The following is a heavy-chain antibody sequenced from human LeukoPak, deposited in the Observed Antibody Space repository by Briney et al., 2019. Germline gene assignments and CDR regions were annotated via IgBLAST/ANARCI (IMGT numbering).Heavy chain of an antibody. V-gene: IGHV4-59*01. CDR1: GVSINSYY. CDR2: IYYSGTT. CDR3: AREVSSSWYNWFDP. D-gene: IGHD6-13*01. J-gene: IGHJ5*02. Sequence: SSETLSLTCTVSGVSINSYYWTWIRQPPGKGLDWIGYIYYSGTTNYNPSLNSRVTISVDTSKNQFSLKLSSVTAADTAVYYCAREVSSSWYNWFDPWGQGTLVTVSS.